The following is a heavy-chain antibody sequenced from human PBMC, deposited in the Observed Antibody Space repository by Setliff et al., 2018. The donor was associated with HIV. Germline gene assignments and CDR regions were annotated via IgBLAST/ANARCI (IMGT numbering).Heavy chain of an antibody. CDR3: ARLSGDYYYFDY. D-gene: IGHD2-21*02. J-gene: IGHJ4*02. V-gene: IGHV4-31*03. CDR1: GGSISSGGFY. Sequence: PSETLSLTCTVTGGSISSGGFYWTWIRQHPGKGLEWIGYIYNTGSTYHSPSLESRVTISIDTSKNQFSLKLTSVTAADTAVYYCARLSGDYYYFDYWGQGTLVTVSS. CDR2: IYNTGST.